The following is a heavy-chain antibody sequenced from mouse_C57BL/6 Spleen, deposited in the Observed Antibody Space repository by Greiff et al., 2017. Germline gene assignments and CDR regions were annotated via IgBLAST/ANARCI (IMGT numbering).Heavy chain of an antibody. CDR2: IDPSDSET. Sequence: QVQLQQPGAELVRPGSSVKLSCKASGYTFTSYWMHWVKQRPIQGLEWIGNIDPSDSETHYNQKFKDKATLTVDKSSSTAYMQLSSLTSEDSAVDYCARDYYDYDGFDYWGQGTTLTVSS. D-gene: IGHD2-4*01. CDR1: GYTFTSYW. J-gene: IGHJ2*01. CDR3: ARDYYDYDGFDY. V-gene: IGHV1-52*01.